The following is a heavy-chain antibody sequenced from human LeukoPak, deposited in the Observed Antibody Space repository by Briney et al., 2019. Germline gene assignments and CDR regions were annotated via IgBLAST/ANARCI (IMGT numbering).Heavy chain of an antibody. CDR3: ARVLPTTVTRRYMDV. D-gene: IGHD4-11*01. CDR2: ISAYNGNT. V-gene: IGHV1-18*01. Sequence: ASVKVSCKASGYTFTSYGISWVRQAPGQGLEWMGWISAYNGNTNYAQKLQGRVTMTTDTSTSTAYMELRSLRSDDTAVYYCARVLPTTVTRRYMDVWGKGTTVTISS. J-gene: IGHJ6*03. CDR1: GYTFTSYG.